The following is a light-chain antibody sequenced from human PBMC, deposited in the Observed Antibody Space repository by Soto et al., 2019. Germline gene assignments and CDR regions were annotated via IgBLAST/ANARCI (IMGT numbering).Light chain of an antibody. CDR3: QSYDSSLRVVL. CDR1: SSNIGPGYD. Sequence: QLVLTQPPSVSGAPGQRVTISCTGTSSNIGPGYDVHWYQQLPGTAPKVLIYDNTYRPSGVPDRFSGSKSGTSASLAITGLQAEDEADYYCQSYDSSLRVVLFGGGTKHTV. J-gene: IGLJ2*01. CDR2: DNT. V-gene: IGLV1-40*01.